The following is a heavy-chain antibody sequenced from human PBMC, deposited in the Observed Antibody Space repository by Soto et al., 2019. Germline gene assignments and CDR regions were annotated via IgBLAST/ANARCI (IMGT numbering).Heavy chain of an antibody. CDR3: ARVYYYYDSSGYPY. D-gene: IGHD3-22*01. CDR1: GYTFTSYD. J-gene: IGHJ4*02. CDR2: MNPNSGNT. Sequence: ASVKVSCKASGYTFTSYDINWVRQATGQGFEWMGWMNPNSGNTGYAQKFQGRVTMTRDTSTSTVYMELSSLRSEDTAVYYCARVYYYYDSSGYPYWGQGTLDTVSS. V-gene: IGHV1-8*01.